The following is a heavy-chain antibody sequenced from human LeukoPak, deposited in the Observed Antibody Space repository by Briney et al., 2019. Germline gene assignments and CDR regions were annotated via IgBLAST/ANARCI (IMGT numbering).Heavy chain of an antibody. D-gene: IGHD1-1*01. CDR3: AKVAGYGRGI. V-gene: IGHV3-23*01. J-gene: IGHJ3*02. CDR2: ISGSGGST. CDR1: GFTLSAYS. Sequence: GGSLRLSCAASGFTLSAYSMNWVRQAPGKGLEWVSAISGSGGSTYYADSVKGRFTISRDNSKNTLYLQMNSLRAEDTAVYYCAKVAGYGRGIWGQGTMVTVSS.